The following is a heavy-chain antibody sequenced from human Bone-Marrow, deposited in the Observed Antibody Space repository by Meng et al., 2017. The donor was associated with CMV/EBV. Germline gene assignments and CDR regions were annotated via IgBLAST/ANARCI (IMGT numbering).Heavy chain of an antibody. D-gene: IGHD7-27*01. J-gene: IGHJ4*02. CDR1: GFTFDDYA. CDR2: ISWNSGSI. CDR3: ARGKITGASDY. V-gene: IGHV3-9*03. Sequence: SLKISCAASGFTFDDYAMHWVRQAPGKGLEWVSGISWNSGSIGYADSVKGRFTISRDNAKNSLYLQMNSLRAEDMALYYCARGKITGASDYWGQGTLVTVSS.